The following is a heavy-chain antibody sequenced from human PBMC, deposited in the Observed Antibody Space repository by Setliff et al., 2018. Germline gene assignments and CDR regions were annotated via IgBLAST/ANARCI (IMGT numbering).Heavy chain of an antibody. CDR1: GYRFSTYG. V-gene: IGHV1-18*01. Sequence: GASVKVSCKASGYRFSTYGISWVRQAPGQGLECMGWISTYTGNTNYAQKLQGRVTMTTDTSTSTAYMELRSLRSDDTTVYNCSRLVRYCTRTSCQRASGDDYWGQGTLVTVSS. CDR2: ISTYTGNT. CDR3: SRLVRYCTRTSCQRASGDDY. D-gene: IGHD2-2*01. J-gene: IGHJ4*02.